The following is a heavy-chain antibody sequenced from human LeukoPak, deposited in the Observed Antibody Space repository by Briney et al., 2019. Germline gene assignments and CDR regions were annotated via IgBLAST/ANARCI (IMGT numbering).Heavy chain of an antibody. CDR1: GDSISSRFYY. V-gene: IGHV4-39*07. Sequence: SETLSLTCSVSGDSISSRFYYWGWVRQPPGKGLEWIGSIYYSGSTYYNPSVKSRVTISVDTSKNQFSLNLSSVTAADTAVYYCARVDYGDYHALGYWGQGTLVTVSS. CDR3: ARVDYGDYHALGY. J-gene: IGHJ4*02. CDR2: IYYSGST. D-gene: IGHD4-17*01.